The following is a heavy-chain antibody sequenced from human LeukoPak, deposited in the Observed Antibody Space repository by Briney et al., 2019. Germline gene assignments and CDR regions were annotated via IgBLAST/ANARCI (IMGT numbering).Heavy chain of an antibody. Sequence: GGSLRLSCAASGFTFSSYSMNWVRQAPGKGLEWVSSISSSSSYIYYADSVKGRFTISRDNAKNSLYLQMDSLRAEDTAVYYCARDNKNFGIAVAGSWGQGTLVTVSS. CDR3: ARDNKNFGIAVAGS. V-gene: IGHV3-21*01. CDR1: GFTFSSYS. J-gene: IGHJ5*02. D-gene: IGHD6-19*01. CDR2: ISSSSSYI.